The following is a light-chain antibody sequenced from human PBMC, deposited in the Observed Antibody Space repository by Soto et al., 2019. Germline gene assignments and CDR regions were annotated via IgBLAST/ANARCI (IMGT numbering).Light chain of an antibody. Sequence: EIVLTQSPGTLSLSPGERATLSCRASQSVGSGSLAWYQQKPGKAPRLLIYGASSRATGIPDRFSGSGSGTDFTLTISRLEPEDFAVYYCQQYGSSLLFTFGPGTKVDIK. V-gene: IGKV3-20*01. CDR2: GAS. CDR1: QSVGSGS. J-gene: IGKJ3*01. CDR3: QQYGSSLLFT.